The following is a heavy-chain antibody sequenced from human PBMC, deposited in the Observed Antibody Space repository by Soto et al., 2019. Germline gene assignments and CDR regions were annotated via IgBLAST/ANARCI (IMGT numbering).Heavy chain of an antibody. CDR2: ISSTSKYI. Sequence: EVQLVESGGGLVKPGGSLRVSCAASGFTFSNYSMNWVRQAPGKGLEWVSSISSTSKYIYYADSVKGRFTISRDNAKKSLYLQMNSLRAEDTAVYYCARGLSRGWFDYWCQGTLVTVSA. J-gene: IGHJ5*01. V-gene: IGHV3-21*01. CDR3: ARGLSRGWFDY. D-gene: IGHD6-13*01. CDR1: GFTFSNYS.